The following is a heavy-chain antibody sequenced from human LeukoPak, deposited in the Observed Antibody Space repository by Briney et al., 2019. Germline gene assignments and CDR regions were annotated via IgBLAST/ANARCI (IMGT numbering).Heavy chain of an antibody. D-gene: IGHD3-10*01. Sequence: PSETLSLTCTVSCGSVSSYYGSWIRLPPGEGLEWIGYIYYGGNTNYNPPLKSRVTISIDMSKNQLSLKRSSVTAADTAEYYCAKNYYGSRSYYNVGWFDPWGQGTLVTVSS. V-gene: IGHV4-59*02. J-gene: IGHJ5*02. CDR3: AKNYYGSRSYYNVGWFDP. CDR1: CGSVSSYY. CDR2: IYYGGNT.